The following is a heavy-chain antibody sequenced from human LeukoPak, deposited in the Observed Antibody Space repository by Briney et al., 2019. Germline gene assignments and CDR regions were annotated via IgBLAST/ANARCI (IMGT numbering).Heavy chain of an antibody. CDR1: GGPMSDSY. J-gene: IGHJ3*01. D-gene: IGHD3-22*01. Sequence: SETLSLICTVSGGPMSDSYWYWVRHSAARGMEWVGRIHAIGSTNYNPSLKRRVIISLHTSKNQFSLSLSAVTAADTATYSCARILDRDAWGQGTLVTVSP. CDR3: ARILDRDA. V-gene: IGHV4-4*07. CDR2: IHAIGST.